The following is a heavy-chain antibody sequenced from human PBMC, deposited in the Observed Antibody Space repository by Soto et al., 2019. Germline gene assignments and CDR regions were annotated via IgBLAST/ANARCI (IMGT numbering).Heavy chain of an antibody. J-gene: IGHJ4*02. CDR2: INHLETT. V-gene: IGHV4-30-2*01. CDR1: GASITFGGYS. Sequence: SETLSLTCTVSGASITFGGYSWSWIRQTPGKGLEWIGYINHLETTFYNPSFESRLTLSIDRAKNQFSLKLHSMSAADRAVYFCARGGGSDSFDYWGKGILVTVSS. CDR3: ARGGGSDSFDY. D-gene: IGHD1-26*01.